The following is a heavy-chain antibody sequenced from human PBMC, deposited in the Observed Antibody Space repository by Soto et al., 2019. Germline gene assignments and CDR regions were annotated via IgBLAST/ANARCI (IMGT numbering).Heavy chain of an antibody. Sequence: QVQLVESGGGVVQPGRSLRLSCAASGFTFSSYAMHWVRQAPGKGLEWVAVISYDGSNKYYADSVKGRFTISRDNSKNTLYLQMNSLRSEDTAVYYCARDPVTGDPRFDPWGQGTLVTVSS. CDR3: ARDPVTGDPRFDP. CDR1: GFTFSSYA. J-gene: IGHJ5*02. D-gene: IGHD7-27*01. CDR2: ISYDGSNK. V-gene: IGHV3-30-3*01.